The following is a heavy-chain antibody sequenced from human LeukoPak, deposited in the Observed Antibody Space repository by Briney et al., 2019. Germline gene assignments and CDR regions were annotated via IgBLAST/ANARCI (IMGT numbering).Heavy chain of an antibody. CDR2: INSDGSST. CDR1: GFTFSSYW. CDR3: ARGLRGIVPAACIDY. Sequence: GGSLRLSCAASGFTFSSYWMHWVRQAPGKGLVWVSRINSDGSSTSYADSVKGRFTISRDNAKNTLYLQMNSLRAEDTAVYYCARGLRGIVPAACIDYWGQGTLVTVSS. D-gene: IGHD2-2*01. J-gene: IGHJ4*02. V-gene: IGHV3-74*01.